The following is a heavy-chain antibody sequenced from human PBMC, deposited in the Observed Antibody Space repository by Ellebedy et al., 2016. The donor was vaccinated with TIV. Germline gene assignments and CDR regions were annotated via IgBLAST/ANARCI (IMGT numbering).Heavy chain of an antibody. CDR1: GFTFSGYW. CDR3: ARGGRDDV. Sequence: GGSLRLSCSASGFTFSGYWMSWVRHSPGKGLEWVANIKPDGSASNYVDSVKGRFTISRDDARNSLYLQMNNLRVEDTAIYYSARGGRDDVWGKGTTVTVSS. D-gene: IGHD2-15*01. J-gene: IGHJ6*04. V-gene: IGHV3-7*01. CDR2: IKPDGSAS.